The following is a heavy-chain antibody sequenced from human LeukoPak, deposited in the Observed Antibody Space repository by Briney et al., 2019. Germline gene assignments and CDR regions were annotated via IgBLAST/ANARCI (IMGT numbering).Heavy chain of an antibody. CDR2: IRSKANGGTT. D-gene: IGHD5-24*01. CDR3: GGGWLQPIALDY. V-gene: IGHV3-49*04. CDR1: GFTLSDYG. J-gene: IGHJ4*02. Sequence: GGSLRLSCTASGFTLSDYGLSWVRQAPGKGLEWVGFIRSKANGGTTEYATSVKDRFIISRDDSKSIAYLQMNSLRAEDTAVYFCGGGWLQPIALDYWGQGTLVTVSS.